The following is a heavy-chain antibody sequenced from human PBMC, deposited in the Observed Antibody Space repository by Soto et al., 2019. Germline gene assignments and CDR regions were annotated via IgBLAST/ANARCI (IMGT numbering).Heavy chain of an antibody. D-gene: IGHD3-22*01. CDR3: ARQASGYYYGWFDP. CDR1: GGSMSSSNW. Sequence: SETLSLTCTVSGGSMSSSNWWNWVRQPPGKGLEWIGEAHHSGGTFYTPSLKSRVTMSVDTSNNQFSLKLSSVTAADTAVYYCARQASGYYYGWFDPWGQGTLVTVSS. CDR2: AHHSGGT. J-gene: IGHJ5*02. V-gene: IGHV4-4*02.